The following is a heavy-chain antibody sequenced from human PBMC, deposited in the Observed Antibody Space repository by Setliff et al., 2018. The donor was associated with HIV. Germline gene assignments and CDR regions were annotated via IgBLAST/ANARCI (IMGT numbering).Heavy chain of an antibody. CDR1: GGTFGSYA. CDR3: ARGEVIIDSYYYMNV. J-gene: IGHJ6*03. CDR2: NIPMFGTV. Sequence: SVKVSCKASGGTFGSYAISWVRQAPGQGLEWLGGNIPMFGTVSYAQKFQGRVTITTDESTSTAYMDLSSLRYEDTAIYYCARGEVIIDSYYYMNVWGKGTMVTVSS. V-gene: IGHV1-69*05.